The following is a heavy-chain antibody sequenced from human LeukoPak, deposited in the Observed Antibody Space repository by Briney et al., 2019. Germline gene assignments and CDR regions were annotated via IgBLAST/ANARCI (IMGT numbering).Heavy chain of an antibody. J-gene: IGHJ4*02. CDR1: GFPFRVFE. CDR2: IGSSGTTR. D-gene: IGHD6-19*01. V-gene: IGHV3-48*03. Sequence: PGGSLRLSCAVSGFPFRVFEFNWVRQAPGKGLEWVSNIGSSGTTRYYADSVKGRFSISRDNAKNSLYLQMNSLRVEDTGVYYCALLAVASDFDYWGQGALVTVSS. CDR3: ALLAVASDFDY.